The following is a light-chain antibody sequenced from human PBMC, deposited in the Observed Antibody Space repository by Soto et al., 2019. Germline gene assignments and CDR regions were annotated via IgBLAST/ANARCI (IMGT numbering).Light chain of an antibody. CDR2: DAS. J-gene: IGKJ4*01. CDR3: QNRSNWPLT. CDR1: HSINNY. Sequence: EIVLTQSPATLSLSPGERGTLSCRASHSINNYLAWYQQKPGQAPRLLIYDASNRATGIPARFSGSGYGTDFNLTISSLEPEDFAVYYCQNRSNWPLTFGGGTKVDIK. V-gene: IGKV3-11*01.